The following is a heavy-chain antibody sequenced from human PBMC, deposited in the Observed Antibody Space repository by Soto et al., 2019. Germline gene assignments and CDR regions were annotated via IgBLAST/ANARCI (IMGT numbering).Heavy chain of an antibody. Sequence: LILSCAASGFTFSNYWMSWVRQAPGKGLEWVSVIYSGGSTYYADSVKGRFTISRDNSKNTLYLQMNSLRAEDTAVYYCARDRRDSSSWYYYYYGMDVWGQGTTVTVSS. CDR3: ARDRRDSSSWYYYYYGMDV. V-gene: IGHV3-66*01. CDR1: GFTFSNYW. D-gene: IGHD6-13*01. J-gene: IGHJ6*02. CDR2: IYSGGST.